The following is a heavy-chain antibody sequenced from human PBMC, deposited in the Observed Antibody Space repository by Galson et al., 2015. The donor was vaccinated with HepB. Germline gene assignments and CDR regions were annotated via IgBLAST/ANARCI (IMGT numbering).Heavy chain of an antibody. CDR1: GFVFRNAW. CDR3: ATARYCTRTSCNSGRDWFDP. J-gene: IGHJ5*02. Sequence: SLRLSCAASGFVFRNAWMTWVRQAPGNGLEWVGRIKSKIDGGTTDYAAPVKGRFTISRDDSKNTLYLQLNNLRTEDTAVYYCATARYCTRTSCNSGRDWFDPWGQGALVTVSS. V-gene: IGHV3-15*01. D-gene: IGHD2-2*01. CDR2: IKSKIDGGTT.